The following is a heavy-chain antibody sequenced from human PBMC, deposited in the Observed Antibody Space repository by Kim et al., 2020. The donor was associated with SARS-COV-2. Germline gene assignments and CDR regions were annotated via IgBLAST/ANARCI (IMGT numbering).Heavy chain of an antibody. CDR1: GLTFSNAW. J-gene: IGHJ4*02. CDR2: IRSKADGGTT. Sequence: GGSLRLSCVGSGLTFSNAWMAWVRQAPGKGLEWVGRIRSKADGGTTDYAAPVKGRFTISRDDSKTTLYLQMNNLKTEDTAVYYCSTDPRYSEGGGSFDHGGLGTLVTVSS. CDR3: STDPRYSEGGGSFDH. D-gene: IGHD2-15*01. V-gene: IGHV3-15*01.